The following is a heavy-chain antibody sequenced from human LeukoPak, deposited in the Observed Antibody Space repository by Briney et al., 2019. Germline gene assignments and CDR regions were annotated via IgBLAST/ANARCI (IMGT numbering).Heavy chain of an antibody. CDR1: GGSISSSSYY. V-gene: IGHV4-39*07. CDR2: IYYSGST. D-gene: IGHD3-10*01. Sequence: SETLSLTCTVSGGSISSSSYYWGWIRQPPGKGLEWIGSIYYSGSTYYNPSLKSRVTISVDTSKNQFSLKLSSVTAADTAVYYCARGRYYYGSGSLGTYYFDYWGQGTLVTVSS. J-gene: IGHJ4*02. CDR3: ARGRYYYGSGSLGTYYFDY.